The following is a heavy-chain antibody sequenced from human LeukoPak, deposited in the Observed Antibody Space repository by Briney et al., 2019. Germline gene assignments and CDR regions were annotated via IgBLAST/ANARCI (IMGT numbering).Heavy chain of an antibody. Sequence: GGSLRLSCAASGFTFGDYAMHWVRQVPGKGLEWVSGISYNSASIDYADSMKGRFNISRDNARNSLDLQTTGLRPEDTALYYCVKGAYWRNLVYYYYLDFWGQGSLVTVSS. CDR2: ISYNSASI. D-gene: IGHD2-21*01. J-gene: IGHJ4*02. CDR3: VKGAYWRNLVYYYYLDF. CDR1: GFTFGDYA. V-gene: IGHV3-9*01.